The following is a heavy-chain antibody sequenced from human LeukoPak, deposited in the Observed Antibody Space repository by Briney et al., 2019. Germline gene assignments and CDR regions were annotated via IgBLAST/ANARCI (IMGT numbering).Heavy chain of an antibody. CDR2: ISAYNGNT. J-gene: IGHJ5*02. D-gene: IGHD1-1*01. CDR3: ARRRDSTNNWFDP. CDR1: GYTFTSYT. V-gene: IGHV1-18*01. Sequence: GASVKVSCKASGYTFTSYTIIWVRQAPGQGLEWMGWISAYNGNTKYAQKFQGRVTMTTDTSTSTAYMELRSLRSDDTAVYYCARRRDSTNNWFDPWGQGTLVTVSS.